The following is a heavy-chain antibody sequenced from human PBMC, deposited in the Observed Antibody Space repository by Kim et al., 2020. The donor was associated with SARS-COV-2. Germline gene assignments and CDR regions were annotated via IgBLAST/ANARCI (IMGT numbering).Heavy chain of an antibody. CDR1: GGSISSGGYY. CDR2: IYYSGST. J-gene: IGHJ4*02. Sequence: SETLSLTCTVSGGSISSGGYYWSWIRQHPGKGLEWIGYIYYSGSTYYNPSLKSRVTISVDTSKNQFSLKLSSVTAADTAVYYCARVRWGRSPFDYWGQGTLVTVSS. V-gene: IGHV4-31*03. CDR3: ARVRWGRSPFDY. D-gene: IGHD3-3*01.